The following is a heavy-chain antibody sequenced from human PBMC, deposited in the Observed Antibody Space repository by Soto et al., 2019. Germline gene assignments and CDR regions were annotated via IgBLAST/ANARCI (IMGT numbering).Heavy chain of an antibody. Sequence: EVQLLESGGGLVQPGGSLRLSCAASVFTFSSHAMSWVRQAPGKGLEWVSTISSGGDNTYSADSVKGRFTISRDNSKKTLYLQINSLRPEDTAVYYCARDFDSYSSGRYGMDVWGQGTTVTVSS. CDR1: VFTFSSHA. CDR3: ARDFDSYSSGRYGMDV. J-gene: IGHJ6*02. V-gene: IGHV3-23*01. CDR2: ISSGGDNT. D-gene: IGHD6-19*01.